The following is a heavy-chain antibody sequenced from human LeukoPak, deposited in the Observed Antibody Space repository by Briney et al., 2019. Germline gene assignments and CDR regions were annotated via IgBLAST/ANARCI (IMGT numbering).Heavy chain of an antibody. D-gene: IGHD2-15*01. Sequence: GGSLRLSCAASGFTFSDYYMSWIRQAPGKGLEWVLYISSSGSTIYYADSVKGRFIISRDNAKNSLYLQMNSLRAEDTALYYCATSARTYIGSSLDYWGQGTLVTVSS. CDR1: GFTFSDYY. V-gene: IGHV3-11*04. J-gene: IGHJ4*02. CDR3: ATSARTYIGSSLDY. CDR2: ISSSGSTI.